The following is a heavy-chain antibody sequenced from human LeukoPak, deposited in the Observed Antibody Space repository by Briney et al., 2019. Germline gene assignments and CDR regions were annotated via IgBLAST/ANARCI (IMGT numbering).Heavy chain of an antibody. CDR3: ARDHGLPSGDPFDY. D-gene: IGHD3-10*01. CDR2: IIPIFGTA. V-gene: IGHV1-69*05. J-gene: IGHJ4*02. CDR1: GGTFSSYA. Sequence: SVKVSCKASGGTFSSYAISWVRQAPGQGLEWMGRIIPIFGTANYAQKFQGRVTIATDESTSTAYMELSSLRSEDTAVYYCARDHGLPSGDPFDYWGQGTLVTVSS.